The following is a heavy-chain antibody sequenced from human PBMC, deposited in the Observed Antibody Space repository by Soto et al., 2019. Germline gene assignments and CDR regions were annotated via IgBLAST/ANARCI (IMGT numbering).Heavy chain of an antibody. Sequence: VQLVESGGGLVQPGGSLRLSCAASGFTFDDYAMHWVRQPPGKGLEWVSGLTRNSDNIGYADSVKDRFTISRDNAKNYLYLQRNSLRVEDTALYYCEKAGYNYGHGLGNWGQGTQVTVAS. CDR2: LTRNSDNI. CDR1: GFTFDDYA. D-gene: IGHD5-18*01. J-gene: IGHJ4*02. CDR3: EKAGYNYGHGLGN. V-gene: IGHV3-9*01.